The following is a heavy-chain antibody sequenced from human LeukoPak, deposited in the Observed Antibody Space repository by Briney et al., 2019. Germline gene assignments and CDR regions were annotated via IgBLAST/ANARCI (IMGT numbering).Heavy chain of an antibody. J-gene: IGHJ4*02. Sequence: GGSLRLSCAASGFTFSSYAMSWVRQAPGKGLEWVSAISETGGTIHYADSVRGRFIISRDNSKNTLYLQMNSLRAEDTAVYYCAREMTIITYSFDSWGQGALVTVSS. CDR3: AREMTIITYSFDS. CDR1: GFTFSSYA. D-gene: IGHD5-24*01. V-gene: IGHV3-23*01. CDR2: ISETGGTI.